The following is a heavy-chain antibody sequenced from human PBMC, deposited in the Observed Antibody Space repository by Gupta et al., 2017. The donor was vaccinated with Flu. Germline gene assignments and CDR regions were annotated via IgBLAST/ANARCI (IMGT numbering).Heavy chain of an antibody. CDR1: GFTFRSYG. V-gene: IGHV3-30*18. CDR2: IANDGSNK. Sequence: QVQLVDSWGCVVPPGTSLRLSCAASGFTFRSYGMHWVRQAPGKGLEWVADIANDGSNKEYGDSVRGRFTISRDNSKNTLYLEMDSLRVEDTAVYYCAKDGPWTTSCPYYCYYMDVWGKGTTVTVSS. J-gene: IGHJ6*03. CDR3: AKDGPWTTSCPYYCYYMDV. D-gene: IGHD2-2*01.